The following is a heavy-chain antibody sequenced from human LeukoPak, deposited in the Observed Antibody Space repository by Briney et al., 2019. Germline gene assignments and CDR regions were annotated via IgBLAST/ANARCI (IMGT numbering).Heavy chain of an antibody. V-gene: IGHV1-18*01. J-gene: IGHJ4*02. Sequence: ASVKVSCKASGYTFTACYISWVRQAPGQGLEWMGWISAYNGNTNYAQNLQGRVSMTTDTSTSTAYMEVRSLRSDDTAVYYCARSKVGATIDYWGQGTLVTVSS. CDR1: GYTFTACY. CDR3: ARSKVGATIDY. CDR2: ISAYNGNT. D-gene: IGHD1-26*01.